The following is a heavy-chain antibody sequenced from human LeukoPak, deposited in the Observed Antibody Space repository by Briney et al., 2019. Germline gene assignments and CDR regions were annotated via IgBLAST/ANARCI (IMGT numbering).Heavy chain of an antibody. Sequence: SETLSLTCAVSGDSISTRDSYWVWIRQSPGKGLEWLGSVFYSGSAYYNMALQNRVTMSIDTSRNQFSLKLSSVTAADTAVYYCARLSGSYSPDYWGQGTLVTVSS. CDR3: ARLSGSYSPDY. CDR1: GDSISTRDSY. CDR2: VFYSGSA. D-gene: IGHD1-26*01. V-gene: IGHV4-39*07. J-gene: IGHJ4*02.